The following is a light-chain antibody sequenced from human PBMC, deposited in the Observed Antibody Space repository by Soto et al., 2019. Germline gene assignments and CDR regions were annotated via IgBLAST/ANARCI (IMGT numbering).Light chain of an antibody. CDR1: SSDFESYNL. CDR3: CSYAGTKTYVV. V-gene: IGLV2-23*01. Sequence: QSALTQPASVSGSPGQSITISCTGTSSDFESYNLVSWYQQHPDKAPKLMIYEGSKRPSGVSNRFSGSKSGNTASLTISGRQAEDEADYYCCSYAGTKTYVVFGGGTKVTVL. CDR2: EGS. J-gene: IGLJ2*01.